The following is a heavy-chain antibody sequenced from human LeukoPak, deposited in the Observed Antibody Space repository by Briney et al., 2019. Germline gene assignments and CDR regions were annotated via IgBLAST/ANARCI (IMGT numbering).Heavy chain of an antibody. CDR1: GFTFSSYE. Sequence: TGGSLRLSCVASGFTFSSYEMNWVRQAPGKGLEWVSVIYSGGSTYYADSVKGRFTISRDNAKNSLYLQMNSLRAEDTAVYYCAELGITMIGGVWGKGTTVTISS. CDR2: IYSGGST. V-gene: IGHV3-66*01. CDR3: AELGITMIGGV. J-gene: IGHJ6*04. D-gene: IGHD3-10*02.